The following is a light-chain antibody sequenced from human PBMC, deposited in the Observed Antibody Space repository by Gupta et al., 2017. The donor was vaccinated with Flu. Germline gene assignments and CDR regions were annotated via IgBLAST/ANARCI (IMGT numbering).Light chain of an antibody. J-gene: IGKJ4*01. CDR2: ETS. CDR1: HEISSY. CDR3: QQYDNIPLS. Sequence: DIHMTQSPSSLSASVGDRVTITCRANHEISSYLNWYQQKPGKAPKLLIYETSHLETGVPSRFSGSGSETDFTLTISSLQADDFATYFCQQYDNIPLSFGGGTRVEIK. V-gene: IGKV1-33*01.